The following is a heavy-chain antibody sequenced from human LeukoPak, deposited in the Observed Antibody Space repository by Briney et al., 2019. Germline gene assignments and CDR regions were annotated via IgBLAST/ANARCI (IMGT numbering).Heavy chain of an antibody. CDR2: TYYRSKWYN. CDR1: GDSVSSNSAA. Sequence: SLTLSLTCAISGDSVSSNSAAWNWIRQSPSRGLEWLGRTYYRSKWYNDYAVSVKSRITINPDTSKNQFSLQLNSVTPEDTAVYYCAREGLDSRGYDYGYYFDYWGQGTLVTVSS. J-gene: IGHJ4*02. CDR3: AREGLDSRGYDYGYYFDY. D-gene: IGHD5-12*01. V-gene: IGHV6-1*01.